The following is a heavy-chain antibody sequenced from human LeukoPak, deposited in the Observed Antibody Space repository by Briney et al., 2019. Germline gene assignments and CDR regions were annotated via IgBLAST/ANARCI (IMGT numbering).Heavy chain of an antibody. Sequence: SETLSLTCTVSGGSISSGGYSWSWIRQPPGKGLEWIGYIYHSGSTYYNPSLKSRVTISVDRSKNQFSLKLSSVTAADTAVYYRARGRITMVRGVSGRAFDIWGQGTMVTVSS. CDR2: IYHSGST. V-gene: IGHV4-30-2*01. J-gene: IGHJ3*02. CDR1: GGSISSGGYS. D-gene: IGHD3-10*01. CDR3: ARGRITMVRGVSGRAFDI.